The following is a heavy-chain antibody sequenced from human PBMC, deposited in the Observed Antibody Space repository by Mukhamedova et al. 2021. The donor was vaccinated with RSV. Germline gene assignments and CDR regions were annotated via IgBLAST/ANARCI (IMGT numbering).Heavy chain of an antibody. J-gene: IGHJ4*02. D-gene: IGHD1-26*01. CDR2: SRSDYI. V-gene: IGHV3-21*01. Sequence: SRSDYIYYADSVRGRFTISRDNAKNSLYLQMNTLRAEDTAVNYCARGPSGSYKDYFDYWGQGTLVTVSS. CDR3: ARGPSGSYKDYFDY.